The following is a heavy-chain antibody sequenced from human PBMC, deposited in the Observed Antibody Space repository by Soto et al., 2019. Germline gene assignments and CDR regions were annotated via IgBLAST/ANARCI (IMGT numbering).Heavy chain of an antibody. CDR2: IYYSGST. Sequence: SETLSLTCTVSGGSISSYYWSWIRQPPGKGLEWIGYIYYSGSTNYNPPLKGRVTISVDTSKNQFSLKLSSVTAADTAVYYCARVRRLLLDAFDIWGQGTMVTVSS. CDR1: GGSISSYY. V-gene: IGHV4-59*01. D-gene: IGHD3-22*01. CDR3: ARVRRLLLDAFDI. J-gene: IGHJ3*02.